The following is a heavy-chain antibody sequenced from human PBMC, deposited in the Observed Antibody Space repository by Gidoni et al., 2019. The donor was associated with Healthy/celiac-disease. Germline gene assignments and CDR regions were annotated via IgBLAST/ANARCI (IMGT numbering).Heavy chain of an antibody. CDR2: ISASNGNT. CDR1: GYTFTSYG. Sequence: QVQLVQSGAEVKKPGASVKVSCKASGYTFTSYGISWVRQAPGQGLEWMGWISASNGNTNYAQKLQGRVTMTTDTSTSTAYMELRSLRSDDTAVYYCARERGTQYSSVGYDYGMDVWGQGTTVTVSS. CDR3: ARERGTQYSSVGYDYGMDV. J-gene: IGHJ6*02. D-gene: IGHD6-19*01. V-gene: IGHV1-18*01.